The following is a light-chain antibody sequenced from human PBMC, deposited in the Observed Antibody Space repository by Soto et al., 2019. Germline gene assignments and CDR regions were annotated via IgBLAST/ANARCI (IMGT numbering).Light chain of an antibody. V-gene: IGKV3-20*01. CDR2: DAS. CDR1: QSVRSSY. CDR3: QQYGSSPQT. J-gene: IGKJ1*01. Sequence: EIVLTQSPGTLSLSPGERATLSCRASQSVRSSYLAWYQQKPGQAPGLLIYDASSRATGIPDRVSGSGSGADFTLTISRLESEDFAVYYCQQYGSSPQTFGQGTKVE.